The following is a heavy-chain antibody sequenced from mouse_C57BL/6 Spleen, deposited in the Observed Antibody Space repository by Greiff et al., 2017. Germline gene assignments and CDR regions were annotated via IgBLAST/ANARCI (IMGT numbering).Heavy chain of an antibody. J-gene: IGHJ2*01. CDR3: ARRDWDGYFDY. CDR2: INPNTGGT. D-gene: IGHD4-1*01. V-gene: IGHV1-26*01. Sequence: EVQLQQSGPELVKPGASVKISCKASGYTFTDYYMNWVKQSHGKSLEWIGDINPNTGGTSYNQKFKGKATLTVDKSSSTAYMELRSLTSEDSAVYYCARRDWDGYFDYWGQGTTLTVSS. CDR1: GYTFTDYY.